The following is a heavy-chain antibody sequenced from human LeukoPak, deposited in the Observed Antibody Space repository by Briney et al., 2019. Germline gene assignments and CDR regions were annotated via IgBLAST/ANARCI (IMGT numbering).Heavy chain of an antibody. CDR2: INPNSGGT. CDR1: GYTFTGYY. Sequence: ASVKVSCKASGYTFTGYYMHWVRQAPGQGLEWMGWINPNSGGTNYAQKFQGRVTMTRDTSISTAYMELSRLRSDDTAVYYCASMNYDILTGYPHYYYYGMDVWGQGTTVTVSS. J-gene: IGHJ6*02. V-gene: IGHV1-2*02. D-gene: IGHD3-9*01. CDR3: ASMNYDILTGYPHYYYYGMDV.